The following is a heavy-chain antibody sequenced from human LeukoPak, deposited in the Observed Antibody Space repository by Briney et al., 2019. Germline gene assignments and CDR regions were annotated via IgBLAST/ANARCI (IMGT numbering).Heavy chain of an antibody. CDR1: GGSFSGYY. CDR2: INHSGST. CDR3: ARLPGIAVAATGY. Sequence: PSETLSLTCAVYGGSFSGYYWSWIRQPPGKGLEWIGEINHSGSTSYNPSLKSRVTISVDTSKNQFSLKLSSVTAADTAVYYCARLPGIAVAATGYWGQGTLVTVSS. J-gene: IGHJ4*02. V-gene: IGHV4-34*01. D-gene: IGHD6-19*01.